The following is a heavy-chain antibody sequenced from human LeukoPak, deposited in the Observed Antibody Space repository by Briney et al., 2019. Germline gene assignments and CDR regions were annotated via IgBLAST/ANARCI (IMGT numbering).Heavy chain of an antibody. D-gene: IGHD3-22*01. J-gene: IGHJ6*03. CDR2: IYSGGST. V-gene: IGHV3-66*04. CDR3: ASQYYYDSSGYYYYYYMDV. CDR1: GFTVSSNY. Sequence: GGSLRLSCAASGFTVSSNYMSWVRQAPGKGLEWVSVIYSGGSTYYADSVKGRFTISRDNSKNTLYLQMNSLRAEDTAVYYCASQYYYDSSGYYYYYYMDVWGKGTTVTISS.